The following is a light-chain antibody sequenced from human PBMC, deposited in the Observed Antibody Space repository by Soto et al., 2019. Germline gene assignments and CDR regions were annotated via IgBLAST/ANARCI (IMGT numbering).Light chain of an antibody. CDR3: QSYDRSLSGSV. J-gene: IGLJ3*02. V-gene: IGLV2-14*02. CDR2: GNS. CDR1: SSDVGGSKL. Sequence: QSALTQPASVSGSPGQSITISCTGTSSDVGGSKLVSWYHHHPGKAPKLIIFGNSHRPSGVPDRFFGSKSGTSASLAITGLQAEDEADYYCQSYDRSLSGSVFGGGTKVTVL.